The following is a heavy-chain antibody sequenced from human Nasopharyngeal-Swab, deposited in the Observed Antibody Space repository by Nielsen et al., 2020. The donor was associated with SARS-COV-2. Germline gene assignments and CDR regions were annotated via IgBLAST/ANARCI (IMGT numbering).Heavy chain of an antibody. J-gene: IGHJ2*01. D-gene: IGHD4-11*01. CDR1: GFTVSSSY. CDR2: IHSDGNT. CDR3: ASRGAANDPSTRALPYSRRTFDL. V-gene: IGHV3-53*01. Sequence: GESLKISCAASGFTVSSSYMSWVRQTPGKGLEWVSTIHSDGNTYFADSVRGRFSSYRDNYRNTLSLEMNSLRAEDTAVYYCASRGAANDPSTRALPYSRRTFDLWGRGTLVTVSS.